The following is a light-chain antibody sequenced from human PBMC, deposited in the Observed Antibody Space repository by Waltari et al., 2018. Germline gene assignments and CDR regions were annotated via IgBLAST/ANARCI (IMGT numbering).Light chain of an antibody. CDR3: QTGGHGTWV. CDR2: VNSDGSH. CDR1: SGHSNNV. J-gene: IGLJ3*02. V-gene: IGLV4-69*01. Sequence: QLVLTQSPSASASLGASVKLTCTLSSGHSNNVIAWLQQRPEKGPRYLMKVNSDGSHNKGDEIPDRCSGSSSGAERYLTISSLQSEDEADYFCQTGGHGTWVFGGGTKLTVL.